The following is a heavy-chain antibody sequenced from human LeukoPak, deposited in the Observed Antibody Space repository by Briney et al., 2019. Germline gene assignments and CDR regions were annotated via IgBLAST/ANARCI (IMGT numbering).Heavy chain of an antibody. J-gene: IGHJ6*02. CDR1: GFTFSSYG. D-gene: IGHD2-15*01. Sequence: GGSLRLSCAASGFTFSSYGMHWVRQAPGKGLEWVAVISYDGSNKYYADSVKGRFTISRDNSKNTLYLQMNSLRAEDTAVYYCVSEGVNTLDHYGLDVWGRGTTVIVSS. CDR2: ISYDGSNK. CDR3: VSEGVNTLDHYGLDV. V-gene: IGHV3-30*19.